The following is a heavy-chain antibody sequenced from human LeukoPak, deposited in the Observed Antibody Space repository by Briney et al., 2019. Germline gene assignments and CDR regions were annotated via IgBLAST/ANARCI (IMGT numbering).Heavy chain of an antibody. CDR2: IIPILVIA. CDR1: GGTFSIYA. D-gene: IGHD5-12*01. J-gene: IGHJ4*02. Sequence: GASAKVSCKASGGTFSIYAISWVRRAPGQGLEWMGRIIPILVIANYAQKFQGRVAITADQSTSTAYMELSSLRSEDTAVYYCARDGNSGYDYWGQGTLVTVSS. V-gene: IGHV1-69*04. CDR3: ARDGNSGYDY.